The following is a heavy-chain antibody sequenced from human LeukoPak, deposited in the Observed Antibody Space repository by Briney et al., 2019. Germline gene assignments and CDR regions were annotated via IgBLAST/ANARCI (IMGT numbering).Heavy chain of an antibody. Sequence: SETLSLTCTVSGGSISSSSYYWGWIRQPPGNGLEWFGSIYYSGSTYYNPSLKSRVTISVDTSKNQFSLKLSSVTAADTAVYYCARVREMATTDWGQGTLVTVSS. CDR3: ARVREMATTD. CDR1: GGSISSSSYY. D-gene: IGHD5-24*01. CDR2: IYYSGST. V-gene: IGHV4-39*07. J-gene: IGHJ4*02.